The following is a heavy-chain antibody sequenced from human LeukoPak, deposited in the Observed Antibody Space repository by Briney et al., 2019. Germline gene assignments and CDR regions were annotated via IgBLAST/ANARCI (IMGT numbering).Heavy chain of an antibody. CDR1: GFTFSSYW. CDR3: AIDGAADFDY. V-gene: IGHV3-7*01. CDR2: IKQDGSEK. J-gene: IGHJ4*02. Sequence: GGSLRLSCAASGFTFSSYWMSWVRQAPGKGLQRVANIKQDGSEKYYVDSVKGRFTISRDNAKNSLYLQMNSLRAEDTAVYYCAIDGAADFDYWGQGTLVTVSS. D-gene: IGHD6-13*01.